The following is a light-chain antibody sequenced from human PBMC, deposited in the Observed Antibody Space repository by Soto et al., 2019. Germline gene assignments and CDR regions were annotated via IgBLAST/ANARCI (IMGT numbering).Light chain of an antibody. J-gene: IGKJ1*01. CDR2: GAS. CDR3: QEYGSSRWT. Sequence: EIELTQSPGTLSLSPGERATLSCRASKSVSNNYLAWYQQKPGQAPRLLIYGASSRATGIPDRFSGSGSVTDFNLTISSPEPKDLSLYYCQEYGSSRWTVGRETKVESK. CDR1: KSVSNNY. V-gene: IGKV3-20*01.